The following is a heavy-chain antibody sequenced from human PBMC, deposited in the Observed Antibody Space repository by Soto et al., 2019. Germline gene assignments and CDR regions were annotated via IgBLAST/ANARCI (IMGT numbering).Heavy chain of an antibody. V-gene: IGHV3-30*18. D-gene: IGHD2-8*02. J-gene: IGHJ6*02. CDR1: GFSLRSSG. Sequence: QLHVVESWGGVVQSGTSLRLSCVASGFSLRSSGMHWLRQAPGKGLEWVATSSYDGNHDWYAESVEGRFTISRDNSDNKVYLQMDRLREEDTAVYFCAKERADIVLTPHATSGMDVRGQGATVTVSS. CDR2: SSYDGNHD. CDR3: AKERADIVLTPHATSGMDV.